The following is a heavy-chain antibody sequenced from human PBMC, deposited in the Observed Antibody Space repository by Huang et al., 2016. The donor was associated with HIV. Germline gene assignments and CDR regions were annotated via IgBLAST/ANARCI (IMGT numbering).Heavy chain of an antibody. V-gene: IGHV3-74*01. CDR3: ARGTRLTGLWYFDL. D-gene: IGHD7-27*01. Sequence: EVQLVESGGGLVQPGGSLRLSCAASGFTFSSYWMHWVRPAPGKGMVWVSRMNGDGNSTNYAASVEVRFTISRENAKNTLYVQVNSLRAEDTAVYYCARGTRLTGLWYFDLWGRDTLVIVSS. J-gene: IGHJ2*01. CDR1: GFTFSSYW. CDR2: MNGDGNST.